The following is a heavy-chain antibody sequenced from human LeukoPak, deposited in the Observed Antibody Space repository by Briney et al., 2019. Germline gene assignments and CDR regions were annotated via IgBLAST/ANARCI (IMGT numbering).Heavy chain of an antibody. Sequence: SQTLSLTCALSGDSVSNNSAAWNWIRQSPLRGLEWLGRTYYRSKWYSDYPISVKSRITINSDTSKNQFSLQLNSVTPDDTAVYYCARAGGNASSWYLWDFQHWGQGALVSVSS. CDR2: TYYRSKWYS. CDR1: GDSVSNNSAA. CDR3: ARAGGNASSWYLWDFQH. D-gene: IGHD6-13*01. J-gene: IGHJ1*01. V-gene: IGHV6-1*01.